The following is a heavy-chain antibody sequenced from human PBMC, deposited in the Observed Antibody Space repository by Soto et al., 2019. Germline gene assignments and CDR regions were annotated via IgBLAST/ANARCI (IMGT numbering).Heavy chain of an antibody. J-gene: IGHJ4*02. Sequence: QVQLVQSGAEVRKPGSSVRVSCKASGGSFNRHTISWVRQAPGQGLEWMGGIIPIFGTANHAQKFQGRVTIIADESTSTVYMELSSLRSDDTAIYYCARRDYYDSSGYEYWGQGTLVTVSS. CDR1: GGSFNRHT. CDR2: IIPIFGTA. CDR3: ARRDYYDSSGYEY. D-gene: IGHD3-22*01. V-gene: IGHV1-69*01.